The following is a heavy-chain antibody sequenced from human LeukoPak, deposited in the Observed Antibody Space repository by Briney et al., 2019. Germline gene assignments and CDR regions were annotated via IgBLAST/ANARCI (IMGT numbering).Heavy chain of an antibody. CDR2: IYYSGST. CDR1: GGSISSYY. V-gene: IGHV4-59*01. J-gene: IGHJ4*02. CDR3: ARKLRYFDPPDY. Sequence: SETLSLTCAVSGGSISSYYWSWIRQPPGKGLEWIGYIYYSGSTNYNPSLKSRVTISVDTSKNQFSLKLSSVTAADTAVYYCARKLRYFDPPDYWGQGTLVTVSS. D-gene: IGHD3-9*01.